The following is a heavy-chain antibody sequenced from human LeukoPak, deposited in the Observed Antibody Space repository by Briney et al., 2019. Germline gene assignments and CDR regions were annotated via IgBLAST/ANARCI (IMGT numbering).Heavy chain of an antibody. CDR1: GFTFSSYS. D-gene: IGHD3-10*02. CDR3: AKDQRRLVLWSVGLFDY. V-gene: IGHV3-21*04. CDR2: ISSSSSYI. Sequence: GGSLRLSCAASGFTFSSYSMNWVRQAPGKGLEWVSSISSSSSYIYYADSVKGRFTISRDNSKNTLYLQMNSLRAEDTAVYYRAKDQRRLVLWSVGLFDYWGQGTLVTVSS. J-gene: IGHJ4*02.